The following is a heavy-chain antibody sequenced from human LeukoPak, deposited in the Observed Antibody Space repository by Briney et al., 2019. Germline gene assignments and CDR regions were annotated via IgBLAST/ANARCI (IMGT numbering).Heavy chain of an antibody. V-gene: IGHV1-69*04. D-gene: IGHD6-13*01. CDR3: ARGGNIAVAGRGWFDP. Sequence: SVKVSCKASGGSFSSYVITWVRQAPGQGLEWMGRIIPVLGVSNFAQKFQGRVTITRNTSISTAYMELSSLRSEDTAVYYCARGGNIAVAGRGWFDPWGQGTLVTVSS. CDR2: IIPVLGVS. J-gene: IGHJ5*02. CDR1: GGSFSSYV.